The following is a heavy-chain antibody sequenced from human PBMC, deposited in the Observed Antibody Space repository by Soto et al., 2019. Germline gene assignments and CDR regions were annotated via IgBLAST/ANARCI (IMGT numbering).Heavy chain of an antibody. CDR2: IIHSGST. V-gene: IGHV4-34*01. Sequence: SETPSLHCAFLGGSFNGYSWSWIRQPPWKGLVWFVEIIHSGSTTYNPSLKSRVTISVDTSKNQFSLKLSSVTAADMAVYYCARGRTGTQKMAWFDPWGQGTLVTVSS. CDR1: GGSFNGYS. D-gene: IGHD1-7*01. CDR3: ARGRTGTQKMAWFDP. J-gene: IGHJ5*02.